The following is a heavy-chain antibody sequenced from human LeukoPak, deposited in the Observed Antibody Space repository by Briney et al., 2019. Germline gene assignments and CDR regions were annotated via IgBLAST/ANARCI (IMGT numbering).Heavy chain of an antibody. D-gene: IGHD2-21*02. Sequence: SETLSLTCAVYGGSFSGYYWSWIRQPPEKGLEWIGEINHSGSTNYNPSLKSRVTISADTSKNQLSRKLSSVTAADTAVYYCARGRGLVVVTARRACDIWGQGTMVTVSS. CDR3: ARGRGLVVVTARRACDI. V-gene: IGHV4-34*01. CDR1: GGSFSGYY. J-gene: IGHJ3*02. CDR2: INHSGST.